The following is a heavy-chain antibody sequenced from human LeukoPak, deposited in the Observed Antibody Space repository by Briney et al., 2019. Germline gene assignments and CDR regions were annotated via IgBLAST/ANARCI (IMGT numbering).Heavy chain of an antibody. CDR2: IIPVLGVS. Sequence: SVKVSCKASGGTLSEDVITWVRQAPGQRPEWMGRIIPVLGVSNFAQKFQGRVTITADESTSTAYMELSSLRSEDTAVYYCARDGVKYYYYYMDVWGKGTTVTVSS. J-gene: IGHJ6*03. V-gene: IGHV1-69*04. CDR1: GGTLSEDV. D-gene: IGHD3-3*01. CDR3: ARDGVKYYYYYMDV.